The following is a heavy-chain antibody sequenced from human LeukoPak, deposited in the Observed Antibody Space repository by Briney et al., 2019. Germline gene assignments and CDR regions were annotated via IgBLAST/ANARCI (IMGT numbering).Heavy chain of an antibody. D-gene: IGHD6-6*01. J-gene: IGHJ4*02. CDR1: GGTFSSYA. V-gene: IGHV1-69*04. CDR3: ARSPGGMSSSVFDY. CDR2: IVPILGIA. Sequence: SVKVSCKASGGTFSSYAISWVRQAPGQGLEWMGRIVPILGIANYAQKFQGRVTITADKSTSTAYMELSSLRSEDTAVYYCARSPGGMSSSVFDYWGQGTLVTVSS.